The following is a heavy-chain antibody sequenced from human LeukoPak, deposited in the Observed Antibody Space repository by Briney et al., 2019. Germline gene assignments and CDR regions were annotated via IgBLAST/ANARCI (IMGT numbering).Heavy chain of an antibody. D-gene: IGHD1-26*01. Sequence: GGSLRLSCAASGFSFSINWMSWVRQAPGKGLGWVANIKGDGSEKYYVDSVKGRFTVSRDNARNSLYLQMNSLRVEDTGIYYCARADWFSADYWGQGTLVTVYS. V-gene: IGHV3-7*01. J-gene: IGHJ4*02. CDR1: GFSFSINW. CDR3: ARADWFSADY. CDR2: IKGDGSEK.